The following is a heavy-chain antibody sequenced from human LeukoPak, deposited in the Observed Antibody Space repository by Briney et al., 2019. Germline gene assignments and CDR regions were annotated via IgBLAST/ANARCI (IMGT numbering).Heavy chain of an antibody. CDR3: AKVLTIQLWDPFDY. J-gene: IGHJ4*02. CDR1: GFTFSRYA. V-gene: IGHV3-23*01. CDR2: ISGSGDGT. Sequence: TGGSLRLSCAASGFTFSRYAMSWVRQAPGKGLEWVSLISGSGDGTYYADSVKGRFTISRDNSKNTLYLQMNSLRAEDTAVYYCAKVLTIQLWDPFDYWGQGTLVTVSS. D-gene: IGHD5-18*01.